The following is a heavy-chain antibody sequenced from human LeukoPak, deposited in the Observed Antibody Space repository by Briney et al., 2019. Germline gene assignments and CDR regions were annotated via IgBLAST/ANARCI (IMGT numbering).Heavy chain of an antibody. D-gene: IGHD3-22*01. Sequence: GGSLRLSCAASGFIFSSYSMNWIRQAPGKGLEWVSFIGTRSDYIYYADSVKGRFTISRDNAKNSVYLQMNSLRVDDTAVYYCARDGDSSGYYTRFDYWGQGTLVTVSS. J-gene: IGHJ4*02. CDR1: GFIFSSYS. V-gene: IGHV3-21*01. CDR2: IGTRSDYI. CDR3: ARDGDSSGYYTRFDY.